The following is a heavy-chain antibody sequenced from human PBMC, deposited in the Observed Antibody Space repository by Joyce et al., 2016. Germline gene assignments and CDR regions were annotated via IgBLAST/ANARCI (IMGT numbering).Heavy chain of an antibody. CDR2: IWHDGSES. CDR1: EFTLSSYA. CDR3: AAATGVDAFDL. J-gene: IGHJ3*01. V-gene: IGHV3-33*01. Sequence: QLQLVESGGGVVQPGRSLRLSCAATEFTLSSYAMHWVRKAPGKGLEWLAVIWHDGSESYYAESVKGQFTISRDNSENTIYLQMNSVRAEDTAVYYCAAATGVDAFDLWGQGTMVTVSS. D-gene: IGHD7-27*01.